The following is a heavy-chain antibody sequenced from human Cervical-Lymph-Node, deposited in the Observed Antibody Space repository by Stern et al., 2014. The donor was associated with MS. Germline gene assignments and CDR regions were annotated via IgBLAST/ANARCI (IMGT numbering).Heavy chain of an antibody. Sequence: VQLVQSGSELRKPGASVKVSCKASGYIFTSYAMNWVRQAPGQGLQWMGWINTNTGNPTYARGFTGRFVFSLDTSFSTTYLQITSLKAEDSAVYFCARTDSSGYLLDYWGQGSLVTVSS. V-gene: IGHV7-4-1*02. CDR1: GYIFTSYA. CDR2: INTNTGNP. J-gene: IGHJ4*02. D-gene: IGHD3-22*01. CDR3: ARTDSSGYLLDY.